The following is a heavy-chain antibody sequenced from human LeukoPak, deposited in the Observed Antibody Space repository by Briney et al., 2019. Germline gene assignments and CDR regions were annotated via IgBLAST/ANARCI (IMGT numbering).Heavy chain of an antibody. CDR1: GFSFSDYY. D-gene: IGHD3-9*01. Sequence: GGSLRLSCAASGFSFSDYYMSWLRQAPGKGLEWVSYISSSGSTIYYADSVKGRFTISRDNAKNSLYLQMNSLRAEDTAVYYCAISRGRRYFDYWGQGTLVTVSS. CDR3: AISRGRRYFDY. J-gene: IGHJ4*02. V-gene: IGHV3-11*01. CDR2: ISSSGSTI.